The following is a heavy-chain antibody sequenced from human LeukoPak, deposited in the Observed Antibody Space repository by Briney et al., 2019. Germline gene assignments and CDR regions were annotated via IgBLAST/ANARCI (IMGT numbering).Heavy chain of an antibody. CDR1: GGSISSGDYY. J-gene: IGHJ4*02. V-gene: IGHV4-30-4*01. Sequence: PSQTLSLTCTVSGGSISSGDYYWSWIRQPPGKGLEWIGYIYYSGSTYYNPSLKSRVTISVDTSKNQLSLKLSSVTAADTAVYYWARVGMAQMNFDYWGQGTLSPSPQ. D-gene: IGHD5-24*01. CDR3: ARVGMAQMNFDY. CDR2: IYYSGST.